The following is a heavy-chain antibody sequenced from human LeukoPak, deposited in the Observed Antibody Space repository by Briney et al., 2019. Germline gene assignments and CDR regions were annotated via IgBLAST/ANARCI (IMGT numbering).Heavy chain of an antibody. Sequence: PGGSLRLSCSASGFTFSSYWMHSVRQAPGKGLVWVSRINSDGSSTSYADSVKGRFTISRDNAKNTLYLQMNSLRAEDTAVYYCASILSCSGGSCNDYWGQGTLVTVSS. CDR3: ASILSCSGGSCNDY. D-gene: IGHD2-15*01. CDR1: GFTFSSYW. CDR2: INSDGSST. V-gene: IGHV3-74*01. J-gene: IGHJ4*02.